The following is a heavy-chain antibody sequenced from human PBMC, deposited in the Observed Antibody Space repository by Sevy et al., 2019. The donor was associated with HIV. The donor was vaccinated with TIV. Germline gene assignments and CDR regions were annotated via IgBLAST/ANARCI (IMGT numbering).Heavy chain of an antibody. V-gene: IGHV3-23*01. Sequence: GGSLRLSCAASGFTFSNYAMSWVRQAPGKGLEWVSSISRSGGSTYYADAVKGRVTIPRDNSKSTLYLQMNSLRAEETAVYYCAKVAVVVPVADYGLDVWGQGTTVTASS. CDR2: ISRSGGST. CDR3: AKVAVVVPVADYGLDV. J-gene: IGHJ6*02. CDR1: GFTFSNYA. D-gene: IGHD2-2*01.